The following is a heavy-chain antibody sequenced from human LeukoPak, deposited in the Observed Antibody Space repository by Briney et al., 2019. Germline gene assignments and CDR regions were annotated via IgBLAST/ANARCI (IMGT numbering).Heavy chain of an antibody. D-gene: IGHD2-2*01. J-gene: IGHJ6*02. CDR2: INHSGST. V-gene: IGHV4-34*01. CDR1: GGSFSGYY. CDR3: ARGLVVVVPAAISYYYYYGMDV. Sequence: SETLSLTCAVYGGSFSGYYWSWIRQPPGKGLEWIGEINHSGSTSYNPSLKSRVTISVDTSKNQISLKLSSVTAADTAVYYCARGLVVVVPAAISYYYYYGMDVWGQGTTVTVSS.